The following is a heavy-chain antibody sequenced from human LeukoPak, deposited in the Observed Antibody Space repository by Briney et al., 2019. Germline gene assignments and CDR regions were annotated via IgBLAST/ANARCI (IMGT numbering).Heavy chain of an antibody. J-gene: IGHJ4*02. V-gene: IGHV1-2*02. CDR3: ARDQVRYCSSTSCRIFDY. CDR2: INPNSGGT. Sequence: GASVKVSCKASGYTFTGYYMHWVRQAPGQGLEWMGWINPNSGGTNYAQKFQGRVTMIRDTSISTAYMELSRLRSDDTAVYYCARDQVRYCSSTSCRIFDYWGQGTLVTVSS. D-gene: IGHD2-2*01. CDR1: GYTFTGYY.